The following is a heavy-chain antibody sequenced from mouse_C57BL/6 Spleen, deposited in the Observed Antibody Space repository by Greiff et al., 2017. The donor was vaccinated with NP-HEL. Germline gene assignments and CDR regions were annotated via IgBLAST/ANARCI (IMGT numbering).Heavy chain of an antibody. J-gene: IGHJ2*01. CDR2: IYPRSGNT. V-gene: IGHV1-81*01. CDR3: AREELPFDY. CDR1: GYTFTSYG. Sequence: QVQLKESGAELARPGASVKLSCKASGYTFTSYGISWVKQRTGQGLEWIGEIYPRSGNTYYNEKFKGKATLTADKSSSTAYMGLRSLTSEDSAVYFCAREELPFDYWGQGTTLTVSS.